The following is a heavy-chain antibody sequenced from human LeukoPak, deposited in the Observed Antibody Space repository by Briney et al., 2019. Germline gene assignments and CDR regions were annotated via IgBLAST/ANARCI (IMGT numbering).Heavy chain of an antibody. V-gene: IGHV4-39*01. J-gene: IGHJ5*02. CDR2: MPYDENVADNEIP. D-gene: IGHD3-3*01. CDR1: GVSISNSGWS. CDR3: ARLTLTGVGGRGWFDA. Sequence: SETLSLTCIVSGVSISNSGWSWGWIRQPPGKGLEWIGTMPYDENVADNEIPSYNPSLKSRVSISADTSKNQLSLKVNSVTAADTASYYCARLTLTGVGGRGWFDAWGQGTLVIVSS.